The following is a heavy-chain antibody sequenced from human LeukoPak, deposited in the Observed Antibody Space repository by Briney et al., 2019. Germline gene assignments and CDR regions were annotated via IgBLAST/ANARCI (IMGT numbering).Heavy chain of an antibody. J-gene: IGHJ6*03. CDR1: GGSISSYY. V-gene: IGHV4-4*07. Sequence: SETLSLTCTVSGGSISSYYWSWIRQPAGKGLEWIGRIYTSGSTNYNPSLKSRVTMSVDTSKNQFSLKLSSVTAADTAVYYCARGAYYDILTGYYSQEYYYYMDVWGKGTTVTFSS. CDR2: IYTSGST. CDR3: ARGAYYDILTGYYSQEYYYYMDV. D-gene: IGHD3-9*01.